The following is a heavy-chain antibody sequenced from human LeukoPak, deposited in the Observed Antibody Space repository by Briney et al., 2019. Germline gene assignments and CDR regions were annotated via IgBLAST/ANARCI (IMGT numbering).Heavy chain of an antibody. Sequence: GESLQISCKGSGSTFSNYWIGWVRQMPGKGLEWMGIIYPADSDTTYSPSFRGQVTISADKSINTAYLQWSSLKASDTAMYYCARRPPTVVTLSRDALHIWGQGTMTVSS. D-gene: IGHD4-23*01. CDR2: IYPADSDT. V-gene: IGHV5-51*01. CDR3: ARRPPTVVTLSRDALHI. J-gene: IGHJ3*02. CDR1: GSTFSNYW.